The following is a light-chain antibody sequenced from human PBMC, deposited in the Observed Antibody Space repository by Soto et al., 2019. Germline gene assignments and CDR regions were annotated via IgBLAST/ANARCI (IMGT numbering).Light chain of an antibody. Sequence: SALTQPASVSGSPGKSITISCTGTSSDVGGYNYVSWYQQHPGKAPKLMIYDVSNRPSGVSNRFSGSKSGNTASLTISGLQAEDEADYYCSSYTSSSTLYVFGTGTKLTVL. CDR1: SSDVGGYNY. V-gene: IGLV2-14*01. CDR3: SSYTSSSTLYV. J-gene: IGLJ1*01. CDR2: DVS.